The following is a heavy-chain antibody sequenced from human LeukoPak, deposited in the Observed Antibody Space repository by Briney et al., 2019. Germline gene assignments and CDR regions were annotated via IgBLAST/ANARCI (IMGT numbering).Heavy chain of an antibody. D-gene: IGHD3-10*01. J-gene: IGHJ5*02. Sequence: PGGSLRLSCAASGFTFSDYYMSWIRQAPGKGLEWVSYISSSSSTIYYADSVKGRFTISRDNAKNSLYLQMNSLRAEDTAVYYCARPYYYGSGILNWFDPWGQGTLVTVSS. V-gene: IGHV3-11*04. CDR1: GFTFSDYY. CDR2: ISSSSSTI. CDR3: ARPYYYGSGILNWFDP.